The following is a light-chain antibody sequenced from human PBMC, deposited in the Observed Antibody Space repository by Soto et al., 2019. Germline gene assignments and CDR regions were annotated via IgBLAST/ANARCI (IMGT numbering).Light chain of an antibody. CDR3: QQRNNWPPIT. Sequence: VLTQSPVPLSLSPGERATLSCRASQSVCSYFAWYHQRPGQAPRLPIYDASNRATGIPARFSGSGSGTDFTLTIDNLEPEDFAIYYCQQRNNWPPITFGQGTRLEIK. V-gene: IGKV3-11*01. CDR2: DAS. CDR1: QSVCSY. J-gene: IGKJ5*01.